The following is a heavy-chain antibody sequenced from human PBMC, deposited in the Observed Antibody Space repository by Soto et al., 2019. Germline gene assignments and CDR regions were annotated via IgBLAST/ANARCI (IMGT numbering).Heavy chain of an antibody. CDR2: IYYSGST. Sequence: QLQLQESGPGLVKPSETLSLTCTVSGGSISSSSYYWGWIRQPPGKGLEWIGSIYYSGSTYYNPSLKSGLTISVDTSKIQFSLKLSSVTAADTAVYYCARSMTTVVTLDYWGQGTLVTVSS. V-gene: IGHV4-39*01. CDR3: ARSMTTVVTLDY. D-gene: IGHD4-17*01. J-gene: IGHJ4*02. CDR1: GGSISSSSYY.